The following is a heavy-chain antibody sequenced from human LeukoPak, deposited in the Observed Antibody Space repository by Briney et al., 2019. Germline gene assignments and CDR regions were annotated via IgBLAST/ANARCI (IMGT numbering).Heavy chain of an antibody. CDR2: IKGDGSEK. CDR3: ARASSYYYASGSYLEGY. Sequence: GGSLRLSCTASGFTIGSYWMSWVLQTPGKGLEWVANIKGDGSEKYYVDSVKGRFTISRDNAKNSLYLQMNSLRAEDTAVYYCARASSYYYASGSYLEGYWGQGTLVTVSS. D-gene: IGHD3-10*01. J-gene: IGHJ4*02. V-gene: IGHV3-7*04. CDR1: GFTIGSYW.